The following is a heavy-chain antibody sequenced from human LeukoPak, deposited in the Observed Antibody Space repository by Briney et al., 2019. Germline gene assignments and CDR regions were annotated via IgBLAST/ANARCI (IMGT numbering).Heavy chain of an antibody. CDR1: GGSVSSGSYY. D-gene: IGHD5-18*01. J-gene: IGHJ3*01. V-gene: IGHV4-61*01. CDR3: ARPAERGYSYGLDF. CDR2: IYYSGST. Sequence: SETLSLTCTVSGGSVSSGSYYWSWIRQPPGKGLEWIGYIYYSGSTNYNPSLKSRVTISLDTSKNQVSLNLSSVTAADTAVYYCARPAERGYSYGLDFWGPGTMVTVSS.